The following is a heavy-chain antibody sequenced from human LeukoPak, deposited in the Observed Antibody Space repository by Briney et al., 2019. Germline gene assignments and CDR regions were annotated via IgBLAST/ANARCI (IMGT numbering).Heavy chain of an antibody. CDR2: IYYSGST. V-gene: IGHV4-59*08. D-gene: IGHD3-22*01. Sequence: SETLSLTCTVSGGSISSYYWSWIRQPPGKGLECIGYIYYSGSTNYNPSLKSRVTISVDTSKNQFSLKLSSVTAADTAVYYCARRTYYDSSGYNGAFDIWGQGTMVTVSS. CDR3: ARRTYYDSSGYNGAFDI. J-gene: IGHJ3*02. CDR1: GGSISSYY.